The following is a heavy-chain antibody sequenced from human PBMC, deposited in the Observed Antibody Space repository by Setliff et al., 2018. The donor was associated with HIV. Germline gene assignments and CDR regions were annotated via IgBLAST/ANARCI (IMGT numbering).Heavy chain of an antibody. CDR2: INHSGST. CDR1: GGSSSGYY. CDR3: ARLRLLYYYYYMDV. V-gene: IGHV4-34*01. J-gene: IGHJ6*03. Sequence: SETLSLTCAVYGGSSSGYYWSWIRQPPGKGLEWIGEINHSGSTNYNPSLKSRVTISVDTSKNQFSLKLSSVTAADTAVYYCARLRLLYYYYYMDVWGKGTTVTVS.